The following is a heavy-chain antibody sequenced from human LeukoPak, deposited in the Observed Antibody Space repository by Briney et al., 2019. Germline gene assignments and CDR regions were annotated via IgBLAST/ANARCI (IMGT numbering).Heavy chain of an antibody. V-gene: IGHV4-34*01. CDR2: INHSGST. CDR1: GGSFSGYY. D-gene: IGHD6-6*01. Sequence: SETLSLTCAVYGGSFSGYYWSWIRQPPGKGLEWIGEINHSGSTNYNPSLKSRVTISVDTSKNQFSLKLSSVTAADTAVYYCARGHSSSRRFDPWGQGTLVTVSS. CDR3: ARGHSSSRRFDP. J-gene: IGHJ5*02.